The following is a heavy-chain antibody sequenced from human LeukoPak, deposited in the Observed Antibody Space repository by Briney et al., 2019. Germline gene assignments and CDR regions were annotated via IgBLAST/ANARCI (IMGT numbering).Heavy chain of an antibody. D-gene: IGHD6-13*01. V-gene: IGHV4-59*08. CDR2: IYYSGST. CDR3: ARQGYSSSWWSTWYFDL. J-gene: IGHJ2*01. Sequence: PSETLSLTCTVSGGSISSYYWSWIRQPPGKGLEWIGYIYYSGSTNYNPSLKSRVTISVDTSKNQFSLKLSSVTAADTAVYYCARQGYSSSWWSTWYFDLWGRGTLVTVSS. CDR1: GGSISSYY.